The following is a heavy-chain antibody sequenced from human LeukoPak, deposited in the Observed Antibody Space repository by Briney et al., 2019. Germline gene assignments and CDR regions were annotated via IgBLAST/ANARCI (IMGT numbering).Heavy chain of an antibody. J-gene: IGHJ4*02. Sequence: SETLSLTCTVSGGSISSFYWSWIRHPPGKGLEWIGYIYYSGSTNYNPSLKSRVTISVDTSKNQFSLNLSSVTAADTAVYYCARGLWFGELLFDYWGQGTLVTVCS. CDR3: ARGLWFGELLFDY. CDR1: GGSISSFY. V-gene: IGHV4-59*01. D-gene: IGHD3-10*01. CDR2: IYYSGST.